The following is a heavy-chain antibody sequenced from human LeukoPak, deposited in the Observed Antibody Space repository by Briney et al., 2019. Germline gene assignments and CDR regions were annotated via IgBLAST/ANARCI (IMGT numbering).Heavy chain of an antibody. J-gene: IGHJ6*03. CDR3: ARLGSVGYYNYQYMDI. D-gene: IGHD3-10*01. Sequence: KASETLSLTCAVYGGSFSGYYWSWIRQPPGKGLEWIGEINDIGNTNYYPSLRSRVTISVDKSKNQFSLSLTSATAADTAVYFCARLGSVGYYNYQYMDIWGNGTTVTVSS. CDR2: INDIGNT. CDR1: GGSFSGYY. V-gene: IGHV4-34*01.